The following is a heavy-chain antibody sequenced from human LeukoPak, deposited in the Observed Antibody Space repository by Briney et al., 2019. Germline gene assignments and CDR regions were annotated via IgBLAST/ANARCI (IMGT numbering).Heavy chain of an antibody. CDR1: GFIFRDYY. D-gene: IGHD2-2*01. Sequence: PGGSLRLSCAASGFIFRDYYMSWIRQAPGKGLEWISYISTTSGFTKYADSVKGRFIISRDNAKNSLYLQMNNLRAEDTAVYYCAKASCSSTSCYVDYWGQGTLVTVSS. J-gene: IGHJ4*02. CDR2: ISTTSGFT. V-gene: IGHV3-11*05. CDR3: AKASCSSTSCYVDY.